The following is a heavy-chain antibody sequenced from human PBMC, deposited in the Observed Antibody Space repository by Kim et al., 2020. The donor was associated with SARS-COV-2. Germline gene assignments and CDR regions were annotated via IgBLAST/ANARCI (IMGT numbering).Heavy chain of an antibody. Sequence: KDYVDSVKDRFTISRDNANSSLFLQMNSLRAEDTAVYYCARGHTTSSGVYWGQGTVVTVSS. D-gene: IGHD6-6*01. CDR3: ARGHTTSSGVY. J-gene: IGHJ4*02. V-gene: IGHV3-7*04. CDR2: K.